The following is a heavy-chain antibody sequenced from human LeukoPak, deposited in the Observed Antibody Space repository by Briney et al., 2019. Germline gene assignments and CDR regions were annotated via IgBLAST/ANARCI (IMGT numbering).Heavy chain of an antibody. CDR1: GFTFSDSA. J-gene: IGHJ5*01. Sequence: PGGSLKLSCVASGFTFSDSAIHWVRQSSGKGLEWIGHMDKETNLYATALAASGKGRFTDSRDDSKNTAYLHMNSLKTEDTALYYCTRDSGTYNWFDPRGQGTLVTVSS. CDR3: TRDSGTYNWFDP. D-gene: IGHD1-26*01. V-gene: IGHV3-73*01. CDR2: MDKETNLYAT.